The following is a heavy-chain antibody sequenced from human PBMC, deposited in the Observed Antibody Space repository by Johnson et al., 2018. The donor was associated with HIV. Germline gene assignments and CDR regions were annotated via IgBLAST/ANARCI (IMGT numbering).Heavy chain of an antibody. CDR2: IRYDGSNK. Sequence: QVQLVESGGGVARPGGSLRLSCAASGSNFDDYGMHWVRQAPGKGLEWVTFIRYDGSNKYYADSVKGRFTIFRDNSKNTLYLQMNSLRAEDTAVYYCAKSLPGYDAFDIWGQGTMVTVSS. D-gene: IGHD5-12*01. J-gene: IGHJ3*02. CDR3: AKSLPGYDAFDI. V-gene: IGHV3-30*02. CDR1: GSNFDDYG.